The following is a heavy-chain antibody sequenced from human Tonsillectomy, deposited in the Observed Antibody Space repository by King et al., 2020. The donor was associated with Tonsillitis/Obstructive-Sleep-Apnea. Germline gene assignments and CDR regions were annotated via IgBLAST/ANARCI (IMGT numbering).Heavy chain of an antibody. J-gene: IGHJ4*02. Sequence: QLVQSGGGLVKPGGSLRLSCAASGFTFSSYSMHWVRQAPGKGLEWVSCISGSSSYIYYADSVKGRFTISRDNAKNSLYLQMNSLRVEDSAVYYCARDLVGSSEDYWGQGTLVTVSS. CDR2: ISGSSSYI. D-gene: IGHD6-6*01. V-gene: IGHV3-21*01. CDR3: ARDLVGSSEDY. CDR1: GFTFSSYS.